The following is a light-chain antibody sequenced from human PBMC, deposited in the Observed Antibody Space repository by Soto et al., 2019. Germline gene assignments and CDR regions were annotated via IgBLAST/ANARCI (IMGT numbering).Light chain of an antibody. CDR2: GAS. J-gene: IGKJ3*01. V-gene: IGKV1-39*01. CDR3: QQSYTTPRT. Sequence: DIQMTQSPSSLSASVGDRVTIACRASQSIRTYLNWYQQKPGKAPKLLIYGASSLQSGVPSRFSGSGSETDFALSISSLQPEDFATYYCQQSYTTPRTFGPGTKVDIK. CDR1: QSIRTY.